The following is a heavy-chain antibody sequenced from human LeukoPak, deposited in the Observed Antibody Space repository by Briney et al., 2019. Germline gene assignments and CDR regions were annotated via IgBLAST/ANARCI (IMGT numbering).Heavy chain of an antibody. CDR2: IYYSGST. D-gene: IGHD2-15*01. CDR3: ARGSPSGGSCYSS. CDR1: GGSISPYY. J-gene: IGHJ4*02. V-gene: IGHV4-59*08. Sequence: SETLSLTCTVSGGSISPYYWSWTRQPPGKGLEWIGYIYYSGSTDYNPSLKSRVTISVDTSKNQFSLNLSSVTAADTAVYYCARGSPSGGSCYSSWGQGTLVTVSS.